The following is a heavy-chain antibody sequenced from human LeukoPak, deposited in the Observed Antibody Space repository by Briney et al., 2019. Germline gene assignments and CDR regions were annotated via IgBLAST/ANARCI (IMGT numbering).Heavy chain of an antibody. D-gene: IGHD6-19*01. CDR2: ISGSGGST. CDR1: GFTFSSYA. J-gene: IGHJ4*02. V-gene: IGHV3-23*01. Sequence: GGSLRLSCAASGFTFSSYAMGWVRQAPGKGLEWVSAISGSGGSTYYADSVKGRFTISRDNSKNTLYLQMNSLRAEDTAVYYCAKDQASSGSYYFDYWGQGTLVTVSS. CDR3: AKDQASSGSYYFDY.